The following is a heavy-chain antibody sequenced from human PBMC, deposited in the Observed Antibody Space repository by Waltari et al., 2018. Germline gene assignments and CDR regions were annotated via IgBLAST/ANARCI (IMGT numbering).Heavy chain of an antibody. CDR1: GFTINNNY. CDR3: ASSPKEGY. V-gene: IGHV3-53*01. CDR2: IFSGGNT. Sequence: EVQLVESGGGLIQPGGSLRVAWAASGFTINNNYMPWVRQAPGKGLEWVSLIFSGGNTFYADSVRGRFTISRDSSKNTLYLQMNSLRTEDTAVYYCASSPKEGYWGQGTLVTVSS. J-gene: IGHJ4*02.